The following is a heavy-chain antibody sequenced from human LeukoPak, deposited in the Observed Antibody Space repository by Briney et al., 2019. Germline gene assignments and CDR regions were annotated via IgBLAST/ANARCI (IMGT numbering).Heavy chain of an antibody. V-gene: IGHV1-8*03. CDR2: MNPNSGNT. Sequence: HGASVKVSCKASGYTFTSYGISWVRQAPGQGLEWMGWMNPNSGNTGYAQKFQGRVTITRNTSISTAYMELSSLRSEDTAVYYCARVKSSSSRDVYYYYYYYMDVWGKGTTVTVSS. D-gene: IGHD6-6*01. J-gene: IGHJ6*03. CDR1: GYTFTSYG. CDR3: ARVKSSSSRDVYYYYYYYMDV.